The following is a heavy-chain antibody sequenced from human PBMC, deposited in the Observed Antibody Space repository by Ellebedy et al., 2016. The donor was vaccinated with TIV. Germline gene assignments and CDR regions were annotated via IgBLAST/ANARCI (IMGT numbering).Heavy chain of an antibody. CDR3: ARVRTYSGSYRTLDY. J-gene: IGHJ4*02. D-gene: IGHD1-26*01. Sequence: AASAKVSCKASGYTFTSYGISWVRQAPGQGLEWMGWISAYNGNTNYAQKLQGRVTMTTDTSTSTAYMELRSLRSDDTAVYYCARVRTYSGSYRTLDYWGQGTLVTVSS. V-gene: IGHV1-18*01. CDR1: GYTFTSYG. CDR2: ISAYNGNT.